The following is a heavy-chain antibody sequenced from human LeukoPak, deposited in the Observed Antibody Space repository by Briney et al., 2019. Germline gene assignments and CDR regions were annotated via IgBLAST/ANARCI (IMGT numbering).Heavy chain of an antibody. CDR1: GFTFSSYS. Sequence: GGSLRLSCAASGFTFSSYSMNWVRQAPGKGLEWVSSISSSGSYIYYADSVKGRFTISRDNAKNSLYLQMNSLRAEDTAVYYCARAGPYDFWSGYLPAGGFDYWGQGTLVTVSS. CDR2: ISSSGSYI. V-gene: IGHV3-21*01. CDR3: ARAGPYDFWSGYLPAGGFDY. J-gene: IGHJ4*02. D-gene: IGHD3-3*01.